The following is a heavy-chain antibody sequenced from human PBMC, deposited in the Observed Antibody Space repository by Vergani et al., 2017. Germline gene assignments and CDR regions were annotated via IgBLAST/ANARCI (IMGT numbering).Heavy chain of an antibody. D-gene: IGHD3-16*01. CDR1: GSPISSYY. J-gene: IGHJ5*02. CDR3: ARWGVFPYPNXFDP. CDR2: IHYSGST. Sequence: QVQLQESGPGLVKPSETLSLTCTVSGSPISSYYWSWIRPPPRTGLEWIGYIHYSGSTNYNPSLKSRGTISVDTSKNQFSLKVSSVTAADTAVYYCARWGVFPYPNXFDPWGQGTLVTVSS. V-gene: IGHV4-59*01.